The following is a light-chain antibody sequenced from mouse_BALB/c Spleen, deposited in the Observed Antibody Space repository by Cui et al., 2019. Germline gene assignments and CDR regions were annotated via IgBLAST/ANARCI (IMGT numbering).Light chain of an antibody. CDR3: QHYYSHPLT. Sequence: DIVMSQSPSSLAVSVGETVTMSCKSSQSLLYSSNQKNYLAWFQQKPGQSPKLLIYWASTRESGVPDRFTGSGSGTDFTLTLSSVKAEYLAVYYCQHYYSHPLTFGAGTKLELK. CDR1: QSLLYSSNQKNY. V-gene: IGKV8-30*01. J-gene: IGKJ5*01. CDR2: WAS.